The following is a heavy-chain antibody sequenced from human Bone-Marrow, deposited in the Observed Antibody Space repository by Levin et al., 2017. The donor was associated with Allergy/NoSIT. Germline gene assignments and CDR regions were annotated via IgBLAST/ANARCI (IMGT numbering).Heavy chain of an antibody. Sequence: GGSLRLSCKASGYTFTSYAMNWVRQAPGQGLEWMGWINTNTGNPTYAQGFTGRFVFSLDTSVSTAYLQISSLKAEDTAVYYCARGDVLDTATIYGPYGMDVWGQGTTVTVSS. J-gene: IGHJ6*02. V-gene: IGHV7-4-1*02. CDR2: INTNTGNP. CDR1: GYTFTSYA. CDR3: ARGDVLDTATIYGPYGMDV. D-gene: IGHD5-18*01.